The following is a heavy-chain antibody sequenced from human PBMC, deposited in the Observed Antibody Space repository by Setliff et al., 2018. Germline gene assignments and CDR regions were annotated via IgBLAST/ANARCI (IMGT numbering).Heavy chain of an antibody. CDR1: GFTFSNYY. CDR2: IHDSGNPT. J-gene: IGHJ6*02. CDR3: ARDQTPRDYYYYAMDV. Sequence: GGSLRLSCAASGFTFSNYYMTWIRQAPGKGLEWISYIHDSGNPTYYADSVKGRFTVSRDNAKNSLYLQMNGLRAEDTAVYYCARDQTPRDYYYYAMDVWGQGTTVTVSS. V-gene: IGHV3-11*04.